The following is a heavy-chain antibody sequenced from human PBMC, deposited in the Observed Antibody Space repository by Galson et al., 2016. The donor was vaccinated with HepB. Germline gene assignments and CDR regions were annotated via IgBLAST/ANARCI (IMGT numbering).Heavy chain of an antibody. D-gene: IGHD6-13*01. CDR2: ISYSGGT. V-gene: IGHV4-39*01. J-gene: IGHJ4*02. CDR1: GDSISSSLYY. Sequence: SETLSLTCSVSGDSISSSLYYWGWIRQPPGKGLEWIGSISYSGGTYYNPSLESRVTISVDTSKNQFSLKLNSVSAADTAVYFCARPVGAAAGSYGYWGQGTLVIVSS. CDR3: ARPVGAAAGSYGY.